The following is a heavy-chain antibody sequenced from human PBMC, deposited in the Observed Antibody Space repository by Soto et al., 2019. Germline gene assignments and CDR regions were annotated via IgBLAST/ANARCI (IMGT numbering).Heavy chain of an antibody. CDR2: ISAYNGNT. CDR3: ARDNPPMGV. J-gene: IGHJ6*02. V-gene: IGHV1-18*01. D-gene: IGHD3-16*01. Sequence: GASVKVSCKASGYTFTTYYIIWVRQAPGQGLEWMGWISAYNGNTKYAQKLQGRVTMTTDTSTSTAYMELRSLRSDDTAVYYCARDNPPMGVWGQGTTVTVSS. CDR1: GYTFTTYY.